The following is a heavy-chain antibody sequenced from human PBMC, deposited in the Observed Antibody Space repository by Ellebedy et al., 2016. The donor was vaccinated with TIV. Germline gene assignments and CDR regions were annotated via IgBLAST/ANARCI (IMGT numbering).Heavy chain of an antibody. Sequence: SATLSLTXAVSGGSISSSDWWSWVRQPPGKGLEWIGEIYHSGSTNYNPSLKSRVTISVDKSKNQFSLRLSSVTAADTAVYYCARDWIVAAGTEAFDIWGQGTMVTVSS. CDR1: GGSISSSDW. J-gene: IGHJ3*02. V-gene: IGHV4-4*02. CDR2: IYHSGST. CDR3: ARDWIVAAGTEAFDI. D-gene: IGHD6-13*01.